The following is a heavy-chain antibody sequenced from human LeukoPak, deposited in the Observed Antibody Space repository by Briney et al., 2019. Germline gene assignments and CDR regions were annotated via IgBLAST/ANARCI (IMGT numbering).Heavy chain of an antibody. CDR1: GGSFSGYY. D-gene: IGHD3-10*01. CDR2: INHSGST. Sequence: SETLSLTCAVYGGSFSGYYWSWIRQPPGRGLEWIGEINHSGSTNYNPSLKSRVSISVDTSKNQFSLKLSSVTAADTAVYYCARRTVRGVIKYWDQGTLVTVSS. CDR3: ARRTVRGVIKY. V-gene: IGHV4-34*01. J-gene: IGHJ4*02.